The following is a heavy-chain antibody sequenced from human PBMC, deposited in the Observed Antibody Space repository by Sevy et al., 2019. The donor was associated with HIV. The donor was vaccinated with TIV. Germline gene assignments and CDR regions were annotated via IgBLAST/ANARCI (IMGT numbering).Heavy chain of an antibody. D-gene: IGHD5-12*01. J-gene: IGHJ5*02. CDR3: ARAPPVRSGDDSLNWFAP. V-gene: IGHV4-59*01. CDR1: GGSISAYY. CDR2: ILYTGKT. Sequence: SETLSLTCTVSGGSISAYYWSWIRQPPGKGLEWIGYILYTGKTKYNPSLESRVTISVDTSKNQFSLKLSSVTAADTAIYYCARAPPVRSGDDSLNWFAPWGQGTLVTVSS.